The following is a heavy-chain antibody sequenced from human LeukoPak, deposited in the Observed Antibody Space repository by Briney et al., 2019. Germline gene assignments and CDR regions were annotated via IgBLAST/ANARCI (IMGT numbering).Heavy chain of an antibody. CDR2: ISNDGSNK. V-gene: IGHV3-30*04. J-gene: IGHJ3*02. CDR3: AKGPSARFFGVAKGAFDI. CDR1: TFTFSSYA. D-gene: IGHD3-3*01. Sequence: GRSLRLSCAASTFTFSSYAMHWVRQGPGKGLEWVTVISNDGSNKYYADSVKGRFTISRDNSKNKMDLQMNSLRAEDTAVYYCAKGPSARFFGVAKGAFDIWGQGTMVTVSS.